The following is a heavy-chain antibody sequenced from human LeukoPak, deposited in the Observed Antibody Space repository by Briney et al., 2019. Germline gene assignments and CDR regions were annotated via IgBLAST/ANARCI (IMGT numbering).Heavy chain of an antibody. CDR3: ARVMLGSYYSDAFDI. J-gene: IGHJ3*02. V-gene: IGHV1-2*02. CDR1: GYTFTGYY. D-gene: IGHD1-26*01. CDR2: INPNSGGT. Sequence: GASVKVSFKASGYTFTGYYMHWVRQAPGQGLEWMGWINPNSGGTNYAQKFQGRVTMTRDTSISTAYMELSRLRSDDTAVYYCARVMLGSYYSDAFDIWGQGTMVTVSS.